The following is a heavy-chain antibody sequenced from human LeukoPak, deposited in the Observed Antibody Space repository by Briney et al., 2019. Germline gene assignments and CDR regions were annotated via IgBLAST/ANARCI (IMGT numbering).Heavy chain of an antibody. CDR1: GVSFSSYY. J-gene: IGHJ3*01. D-gene: IGHD6-13*01. CDR3: ARHDGSSWYYAFDV. V-gene: IGHV4-59*08. CDR2: IYYSGST. Sequence: SEALSLTCTVSGVSFSSYYWSWIRQPPGKGLEWIGYIYYSGSTNYSPSLKSRVTISLDTSKNQFSLKLSSVTAADTAVYYCARHDGSSWYYAFDVWGQGTMVTVSS.